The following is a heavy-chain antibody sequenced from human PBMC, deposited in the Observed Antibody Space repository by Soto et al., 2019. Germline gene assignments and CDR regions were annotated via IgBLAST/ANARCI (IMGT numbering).Heavy chain of an antibody. Sequence: SGPTLVNPTQTLTLTCTFSGFSLSTSGVGVGWIRQPPGKALEWLALIYWNADKRYSPSLKSRLTITKDTSKNQVVLTMTNMDPVDTATYYCAPSYYYDSSGAFDIWGQGTMVTVSS. CDR2: IYWNADK. J-gene: IGHJ3*02. CDR1: GFSLSTSGVG. D-gene: IGHD3-22*01. CDR3: APSYYYDSSGAFDI. V-gene: IGHV2-5*01.